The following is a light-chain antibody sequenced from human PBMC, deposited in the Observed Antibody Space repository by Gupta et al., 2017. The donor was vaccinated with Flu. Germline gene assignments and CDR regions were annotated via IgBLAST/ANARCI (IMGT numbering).Light chain of an antibody. CDR2: DVS. Sequence: SALTQPPPVPGSPGQSVTISCTGTSSDVGAYNFVSWYQQHPGKAPKLMIYDVSEWPSGVPDRFSGSKSGNTASLTISGLQAEDEADYFCCSYAGSYSVIFGGGTKLTVL. CDR3: CSYAGSYSVI. J-gene: IGLJ2*01. CDR1: SSDVGAYNF. V-gene: IGLV2-11*01.